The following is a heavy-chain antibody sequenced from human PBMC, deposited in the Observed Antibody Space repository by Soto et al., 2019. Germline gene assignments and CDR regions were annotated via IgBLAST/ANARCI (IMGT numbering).Heavy chain of an antibody. CDR3: AVSGWYLYKLDY. V-gene: IGHV4-39*01. J-gene: IGHJ4*02. CDR2: IYYSGST. D-gene: IGHD6-19*01. CDR1: GGSISSSSYY. Sequence: SETLSLTCTVSGGSISSSSYYWGWIRQPPGKGLEWIGSIYYSGSTYYNPSLKSRVTISVDTSKNQFSLKLSSVTAADTAVYYCAVSGWYLYKLDYWGQGTLVTVSS.